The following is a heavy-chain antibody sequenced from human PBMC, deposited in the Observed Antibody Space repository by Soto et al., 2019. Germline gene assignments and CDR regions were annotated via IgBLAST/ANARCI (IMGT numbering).Heavy chain of an antibody. CDR2: IRSKAYGGTT. CDR3: AKGAVAGFGWFDP. V-gene: IGHV3-49*03. D-gene: IGHD6-19*01. J-gene: IGHJ5*02. CDR1: GFTFGDYA. Sequence: GGSLRLSCTASGFTFGDYAMSWFRQAPGKGLEWVGFIRSKAYGGTTEYAASVKGRFTISRDDSKSIAYLQMNSLKTEDTAVYYCAKGAVAGFGWFDPWGQGTLVTVSS.